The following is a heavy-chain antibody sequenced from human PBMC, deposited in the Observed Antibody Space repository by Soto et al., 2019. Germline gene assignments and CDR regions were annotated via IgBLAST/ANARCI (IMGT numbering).Heavy chain of an antibody. D-gene: IGHD6-13*01. Sequence: EVQLVESGGGLVKPGGSLRLSCAASGFTFSIYSMNWVRQAPGKGLEWVSSISSRSSYIYYADSVKGRFTISRDNAKNSRYLQMNSLRAEDTAVYYCERAAPSYRSSSDSDFDDCGQGTLVTVSS. V-gene: IGHV3-21*01. CDR2: ISSRSSYI. CDR3: ERAAPSYRSSSDSDFDD. J-gene: IGHJ4*02. CDR1: GFTFSIYS.